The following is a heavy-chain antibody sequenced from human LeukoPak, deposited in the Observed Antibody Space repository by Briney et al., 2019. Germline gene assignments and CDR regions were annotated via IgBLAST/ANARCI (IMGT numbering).Heavy chain of an antibody. CDR1: GFTFSSYG. Sequence: GGSLRLSCAASGFTFSSYGMHWVRQAPGKGLERVAVIWYDGSNKYYADSVKGRFTISRDNSKNTLYLQMNSLRAEDTAVYYCAREEQSHAFDIWGQGTMVTVSS. CDR2: IWYDGSNK. D-gene: IGHD6-19*01. J-gene: IGHJ3*02. V-gene: IGHV3-33*01. CDR3: AREEQSHAFDI.